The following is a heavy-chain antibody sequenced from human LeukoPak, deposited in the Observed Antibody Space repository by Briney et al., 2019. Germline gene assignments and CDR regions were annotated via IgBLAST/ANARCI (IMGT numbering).Heavy chain of an antibody. D-gene: IGHD2/OR15-2a*01. CDR2: INPSGGTT. J-gene: IGHJ4*02. Sequence: ASVKVSCKASGYTFTNFYIHWVRQAPGQGLEWMGKINPSGGTTSYAQKFQSRVAMTRDTSTSTVYMDLSGLTSEDTAVYYCARTIVDGGTNYWGQGTLVTVSS. V-gene: IGHV1-46*01. CDR1: GYTFTNFY. CDR3: ARTIVDGGTNY.